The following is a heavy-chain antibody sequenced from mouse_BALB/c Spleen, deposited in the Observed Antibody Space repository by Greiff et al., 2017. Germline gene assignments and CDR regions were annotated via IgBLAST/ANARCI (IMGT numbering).Heavy chain of an antibody. CDR2: ISSGSSTI. V-gene: IGHV5-17*02. Sequence: DVKLVESGGGLVKPGGSLKLSCAASGFTFSSFGMHWVRQAPEKGLEWVAYISSGSSTIYYADTVKGRFTISRDNPKNTLFLQMTSLRSEDTAMYYCARYGNYVRAMDYWGQGTSVTVSS. CDR3: ARYGNYVRAMDY. D-gene: IGHD2-1*01. J-gene: IGHJ4*01. CDR1: GFTFSSFG.